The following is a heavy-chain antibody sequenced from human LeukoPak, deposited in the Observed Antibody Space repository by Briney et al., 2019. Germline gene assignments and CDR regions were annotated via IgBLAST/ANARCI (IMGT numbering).Heavy chain of an antibody. CDR1: GYTFTTYA. J-gene: IGHJ3*02. CDR3: ARVLRNLYNWNAASAFDI. D-gene: IGHD1-1*01. V-gene: IGHV7-4-1*02. CDR2: INTNTGNP. Sequence: ASVTVSCKASGYTFTTYAINWVRQAPGQGLEWMGWINTNTGNPTYAQGFTGRFVFSLDTSVSTAYLQISSLKAEDTAVYYCARVLRNLYNWNAASAFDIWGQGTMVTVSS.